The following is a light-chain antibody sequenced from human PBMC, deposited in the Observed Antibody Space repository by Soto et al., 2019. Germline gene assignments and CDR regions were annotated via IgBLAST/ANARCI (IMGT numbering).Light chain of an antibody. CDR2: GAS. CDR1: QTISSSF. Sequence: EIVLTQSPGTLSLSPGETATLSCRASQTISSSFLAWYQQKRGQAPRLLIYGASTKATGVPDRFSGSGSGTDFTLTISELEPEDFAVYYCQHYDWSLTWTFGQGTKVEI. V-gene: IGKV3-20*01. J-gene: IGKJ1*01. CDR3: QHYDWSLTWT.